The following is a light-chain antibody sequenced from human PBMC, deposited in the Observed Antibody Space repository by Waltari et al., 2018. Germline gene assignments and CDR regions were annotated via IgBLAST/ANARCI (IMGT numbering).Light chain of an antibody. CDR2: DDS. CDR1: QSISSW. V-gene: IGKV1-5*01. J-gene: IGKJ1*01. Sequence: DIQMTQLPSTLSASVVDRSPITCRASQSISSWLAWYQQKPGKAPKLLIYDDSSLESGVPSRFSGSGSGTEFTLTISSLQPDDFATYYCQQYNSYSRTFGQGSKVEIK. CDR3: QQYNSYSRT.